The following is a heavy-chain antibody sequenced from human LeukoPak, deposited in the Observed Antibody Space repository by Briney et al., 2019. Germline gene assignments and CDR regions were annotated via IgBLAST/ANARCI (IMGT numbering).Heavy chain of an antibody. V-gene: IGHV4-34*01. CDR3: ARAPYSSGWYVFIGAFDI. D-gene: IGHD6-19*01. J-gene: IGHJ3*02. CDR1: GGSFSAYY. Sequence: SETLSLTCAVYGGSFSAYYWSWIRQPPGKGLEWIGEINHSGSTNYNPSLKSRVTISVDTSKNQFSLKLSSVTAADTAVYYCARAPYSSGWYVFIGAFDIWGQGTMVTVSS. CDR2: INHSGST.